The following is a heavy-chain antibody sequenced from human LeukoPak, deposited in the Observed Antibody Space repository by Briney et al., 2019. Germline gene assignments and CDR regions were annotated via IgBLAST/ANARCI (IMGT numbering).Heavy chain of an antibody. CDR2: IHHSGNS. Sequence: SETLSLTCTVSGASVTDYYWSWIRQSPGKGLEWISYIHHSGNSDYNPSLRSRVTTSLDTSKNQFSLNLISATAADTAVYYCTRGHWGLQSWSQGTLVTVSS. CDR1: GASVTDYY. CDR3: TRGHWGLQS. J-gene: IGHJ5*02. D-gene: IGHD7-27*01. V-gene: IGHV4-59*02.